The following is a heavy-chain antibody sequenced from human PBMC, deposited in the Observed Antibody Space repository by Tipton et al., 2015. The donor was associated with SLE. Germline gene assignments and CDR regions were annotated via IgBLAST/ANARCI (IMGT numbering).Heavy chain of an antibody. CDR1: GFTFSTYA. CDR3: ARGYDFWSGYYTSPWYFDY. D-gene: IGHD3-3*01. CDR2: ISYDGSNK. V-gene: IGHV3-30*04. Sequence: SLRLSCAASGFTFSTYAMHWVRQAPGKGLERVAVISYDGSNKYYADSVKGRFTISRDNSENTLYLQMNSLRAEDTAVYYCARGYDFWSGYYTSPWYFDYWGQGTLVTVSS. J-gene: IGHJ4*02.